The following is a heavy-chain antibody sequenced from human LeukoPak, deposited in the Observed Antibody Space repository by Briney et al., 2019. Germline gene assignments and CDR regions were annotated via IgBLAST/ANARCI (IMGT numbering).Heavy chain of an antibody. J-gene: IGHJ4*02. CDR3: ARSDGQPPRFDSSYDVFDY. CDR1: GGSIISGNW. D-gene: IGHD3-3*01. CDR2: IYHSGRT. Sequence: SETLSLTCAVSGGSIISGNWWSWVRQPPGKGLEWIGEIYHSGRTNYNPSLKSRVTISLDKPKNQFSLNLSSVTAADTALHYCARSDGQPPRFDSSYDVFDYWGQGTLVTVSS. V-gene: IGHV4-4*02.